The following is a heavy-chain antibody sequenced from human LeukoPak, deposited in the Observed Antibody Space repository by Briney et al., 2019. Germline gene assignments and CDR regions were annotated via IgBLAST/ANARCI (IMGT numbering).Heavy chain of an antibody. V-gene: IGHV1-69*01. D-gene: IGHD3-10*01. CDR3: ARGGFGELLPNHFDY. CDR1: GGTFSSYA. CDR2: IIPIFGTA. J-gene: IGHJ4*02. Sequence: SVKVSCKASGGTFSSYAISWVRQAPGQGLEWMGGIIPIFGTANYAQKFQGRVTITADESTSTAYMELSSLRSEDTAVYYCARGGFGELLPNHFDYWGQGTLVTVSS.